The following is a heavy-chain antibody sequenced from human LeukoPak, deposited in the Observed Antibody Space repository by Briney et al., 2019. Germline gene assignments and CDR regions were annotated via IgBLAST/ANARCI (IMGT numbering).Heavy chain of an antibody. J-gene: IGHJ3*02. Sequence: SETLSLTCTVSGGSISSGSYYWSWIRQPAGKGLEWIGRIYTSGSTNYNPSLKSRATISVDTSKNQFSLKLSSVTAADTAAYYCATGAYCGGDCFDALDIWGQGTMVTISS. V-gene: IGHV4-61*02. D-gene: IGHD2-21*01. CDR1: GGSISSGSYY. CDR3: ATGAYCGGDCFDALDI. CDR2: IYTSGST.